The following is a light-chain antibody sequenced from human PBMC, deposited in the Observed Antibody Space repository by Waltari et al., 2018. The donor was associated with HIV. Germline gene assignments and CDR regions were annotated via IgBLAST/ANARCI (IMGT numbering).Light chain of an antibody. J-gene: IGKJ4*01. Sequence: IVLTQSPGTLSLSPGERATLSCRASQSVSSSYLACYQQKPGKAPRLLIYGASSRATGIPDRFSGSGSGSDFTLTISRLEPEDFAVYYCQQYGSSPPLTFGGGTKVEIK. V-gene: IGKV3-20*01. CDR3: QQYGSSPPLT. CDR1: QSVSSSY. CDR2: GAS.